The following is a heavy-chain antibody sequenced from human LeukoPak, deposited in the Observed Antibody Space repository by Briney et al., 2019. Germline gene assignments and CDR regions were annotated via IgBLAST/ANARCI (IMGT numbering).Heavy chain of an antibody. J-gene: IGHJ4*02. D-gene: IGHD3-9*01. CDR2: ISLIFGTE. V-gene: IGHV1-69*13. Sequence: GGSVKVSCKASGGTFSSYAISWVRQAPGQGLEWMGGISLIFGTENYAKKFQGRVTITADESTSTAYMELSSLRSEDTAVYFFFKEKTAYEILTGYYGNSYFDYWGQGTLVTVSS. CDR1: GGTFSSYA. CDR3: FKEKTAYEILTGYYGNSYFDY.